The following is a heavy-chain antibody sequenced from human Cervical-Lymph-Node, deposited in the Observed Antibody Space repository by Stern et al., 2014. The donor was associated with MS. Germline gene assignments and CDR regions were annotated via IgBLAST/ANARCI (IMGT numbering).Heavy chain of an antibody. J-gene: IGHJ5*02. CDR2: INPNSGGT. D-gene: IGHD3-3*01. CDR3: ARGPPYYDFWSSYGRDA. V-gene: IGHV1-2*02. CDR1: GYTFTGYY. Sequence: QVQLVQSGAEVKKHGASVKVSCKASGYTFTGYYIHWVRQAPGQGLEWMGWINPNSGGTNYAQKFQGRVTMTRDTSISTAYMEVSRLRSDDTAVYYCARGPPYYDFWSSYGRDAWGQGSLVTVSS.